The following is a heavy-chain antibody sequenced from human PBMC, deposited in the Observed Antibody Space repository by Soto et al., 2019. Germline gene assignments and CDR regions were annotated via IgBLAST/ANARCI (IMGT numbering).Heavy chain of an antibody. CDR3: ATGYCRSDNCHFTH. J-gene: IGHJ4*02. CDR2: ISGTSETI. CDR1: GFNFHTYT. D-gene: IGHD2-2*03. Sequence: DVQLVESGGGLVKPGGSLRLSCAASGFNFHTYTMTWVRQAPGKGQEWVSYISGTSETIFYADSVKGRFTISRDNAKNSLYLQLNSLRDEETAVYYCATGYCRSDNCHFTHWGQGTLVTVSS. V-gene: IGHV3-48*02.